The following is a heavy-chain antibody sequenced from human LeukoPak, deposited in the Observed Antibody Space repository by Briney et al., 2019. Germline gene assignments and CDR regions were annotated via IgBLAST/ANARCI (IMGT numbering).Heavy chain of an antibody. CDR1: GFTFRNYA. CDR3: AKGLAAADYLFDY. D-gene: IGHD6-13*01. J-gene: IGHJ4*02. V-gene: IGHV3-23*01. Sequence: GGSLRLSCAASGFTFRNYAMSWVRQAPGKGLEWVSVISGSADSAYHADSVKGRFTISRDNSKNTLYLQMNGLRAEDTAVYYCAKGLAAADYLFDYWGQGTLVTVSS. CDR2: ISGSADSA.